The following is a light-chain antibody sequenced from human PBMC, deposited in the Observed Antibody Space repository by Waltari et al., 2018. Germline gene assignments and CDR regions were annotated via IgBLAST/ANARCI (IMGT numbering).Light chain of an antibody. CDR2: EAS. CDR3: QQSYNYPRS. J-gene: IGKJ2*03. Sequence: DIVMTQSPSSLSASVGDKVTITCRARQIISNYLNWYQQKPGEAPKLLMYEASTLESGVPSRFSGGRSGTDFTLTINILQPEDVATYYCQQSYNYPRSFGQGTKLE. V-gene: IGKV1-39*01. CDR1: QIISNY.